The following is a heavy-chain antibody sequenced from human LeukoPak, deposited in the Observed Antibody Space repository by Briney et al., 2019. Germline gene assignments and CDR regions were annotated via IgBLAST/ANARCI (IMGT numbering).Heavy chain of an antibody. Sequence: RSGGSLRLSCAASGFTVSGDYMSWVRQAPGRGLEWVSVIYSGGNTYYTDSVKGRFTISRDNSKNTLYLQMNSLRAEDTAVYYCARHDWFAPWGQGTLVTVSS. CDR3: ARHDWFAP. J-gene: IGHJ5*02. CDR1: GFTVSGDY. CDR2: IYSGGNT. V-gene: IGHV3-66*04.